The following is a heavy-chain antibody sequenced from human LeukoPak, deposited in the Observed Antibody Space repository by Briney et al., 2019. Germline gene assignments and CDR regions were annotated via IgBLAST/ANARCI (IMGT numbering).Heavy chain of an antibody. Sequence: SGGSLRLSCAASGFTFSSYGMSWVRQAPGKGLEWVSSISSSSTYIYYADSVKGRFTISRDNAKNSLYLQMNSLRTEDTAVYYCARDPYYYGSGSPRGYYMDVWGIGTTVTISS. CDR3: ARDPYYYGSGSPRGYYMDV. J-gene: IGHJ6*03. D-gene: IGHD3-10*01. V-gene: IGHV3-21*01. CDR2: ISSSSTYI. CDR1: GFTFSSYG.